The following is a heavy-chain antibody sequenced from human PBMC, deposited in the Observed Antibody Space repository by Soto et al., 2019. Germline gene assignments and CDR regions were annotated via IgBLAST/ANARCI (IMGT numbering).Heavy chain of an antibody. CDR2: ISYSGAT. J-gene: IGHJ4*02. V-gene: IGHV4-39*02. Sequence: LSLTCSVSGGSISVASSIYYWGWIRQPPGKGLEWIASISYSGATFHNPSLKSRVTISTDKSKNQFSLQLSSVTAADTAVYYSARDYGDYQFDYWGQGTLVTVSS. CDR3: ARDYGDYQFDY. CDR1: GGSISVASSIYY. D-gene: IGHD4-17*01.